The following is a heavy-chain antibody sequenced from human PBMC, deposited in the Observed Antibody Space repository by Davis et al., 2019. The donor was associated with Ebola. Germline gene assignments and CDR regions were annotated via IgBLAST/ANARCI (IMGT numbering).Heavy chain of an antibody. Sequence: PGGSLRLSCTVSGFTFGDYAMNWVRQAPGKGLEWVGFIRTKASGGTTEYAASVKGRFSISRDDSKSIAYLQMNSLKTEDTAVYYCTRYYNNAFDYWGQGTLVTVSS. CDR3: TRYYNNAFDY. J-gene: IGHJ4*02. CDR2: IRTKASGGTT. V-gene: IGHV3-49*04. CDR1: GFTFGDYA. D-gene: IGHD4-11*01.